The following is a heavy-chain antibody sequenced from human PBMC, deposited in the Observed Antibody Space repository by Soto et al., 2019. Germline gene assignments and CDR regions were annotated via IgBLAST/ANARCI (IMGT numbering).Heavy chain of an antibody. CDR2: ISSTSSYT. Sequence: GGSLRLSCAASGFTFSPYSMIWVRQAPGKGLEWVSSISSTSSYTHYSDSVKGRFTISRDNANNSLFLQMNSLRAEDTATYYCARDLALAGNYWGQGVLVTVSS. J-gene: IGHJ4*02. CDR3: ARDLALAGNY. D-gene: IGHD6-19*01. V-gene: IGHV3-21*01. CDR1: GFTFSPYS.